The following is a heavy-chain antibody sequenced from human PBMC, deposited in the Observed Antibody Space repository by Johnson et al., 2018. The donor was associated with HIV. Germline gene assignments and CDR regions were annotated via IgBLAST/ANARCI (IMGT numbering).Heavy chain of an antibody. V-gene: IGHV3-30-3*01. CDR3: ASGEDYGGNYGALDI. Sequence: QVQLVESGGGVVQPGGSLRLSCAASGFTFSSYAMHWVRQAPGKGLEWVAVISYDGSNKYYADSVKGRFPISRDNSKNTLYLQVNGLRVEDTAVFYCASGEDYGGNYGALDIWGQGTMVTVSS. CDR1: GFTFSSYA. J-gene: IGHJ3*02. CDR2: ISYDGSNK. D-gene: IGHD4-23*01.